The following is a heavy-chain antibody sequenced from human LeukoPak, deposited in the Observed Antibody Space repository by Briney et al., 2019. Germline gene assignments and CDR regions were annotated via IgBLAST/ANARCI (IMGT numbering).Heavy chain of an antibody. CDR1: GFTFNSYA. J-gene: IGHJ6*02. CDR3: AKTLEDVWGSYRYPPYGMDV. V-gene: IGHV3-23*01. CDR2: ISGSGGST. Sequence: GGSLRLSCGASGFTFNSYAMSRVRQAPGKGLEWVSAISGSGGSTYYADSVKGRFTISRDNSKNTLYLQMNSLRAEDTAVYYCAKTLEDVWGSYRYPPYGMDVWGQGTTVTVSS. D-gene: IGHD3-16*02.